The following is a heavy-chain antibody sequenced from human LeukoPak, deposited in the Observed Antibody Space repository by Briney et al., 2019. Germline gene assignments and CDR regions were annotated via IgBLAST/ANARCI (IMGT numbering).Heavy chain of an antibody. V-gene: IGHV3-23*01. J-gene: IGHJ4*02. CDR3: AKNGGSQCYSHLDS. Sequence: GGSLRLSCAASGFTFSSYAMSWVRQAPGEGLEWVSGTSGSGGSTYYAGSVKGRFTISRDNSKNTLYLQMNSLRVEDTAVYYCAKNGGSQCYSHLDSWGQGTLVTVSS. CDR2: TSGSGGST. D-gene: IGHD2-15*01. CDR1: GFTFSSYA.